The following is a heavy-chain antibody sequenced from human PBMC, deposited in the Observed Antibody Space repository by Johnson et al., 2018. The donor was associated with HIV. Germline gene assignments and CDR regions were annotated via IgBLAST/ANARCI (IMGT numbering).Heavy chain of an antibody. D-gene: IGHD7-27*01. J-gene: IGHJ3*02. CDR2: IYSGGNT. Sequence: MQLVESGGGLVQPGGSLRLSCAASGFAVSKNYLTWVRQAPGKGLEWVSIIYSGGNTSYADSVKGRFTISRDNSKNTLYLQMNSLRAEDTAVYYCVKDQTWGKEEGAYDIWGQGTMVTVSS. CDR3: VKDQTWGKEEGAYDI. V-gene: IGHV3-66*02. CDR1: GFAVSKNY.